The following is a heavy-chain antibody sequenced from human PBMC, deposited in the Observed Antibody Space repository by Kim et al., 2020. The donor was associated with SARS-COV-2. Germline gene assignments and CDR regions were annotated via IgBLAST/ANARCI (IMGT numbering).Heavy chain of an antibody. J-gene: IGHJ3*02. Sequence: SVQVSCKASGGTFSNYGVAWVRQAPGQGLEWMGGIMPMFGTSNSAQKFQGRVTISADESTSTVYILLSSLTSEDTAVYYCARDRSPMVRGVIVTPPYDSWGQGTMVTVSS. V-gene: IGHV1-69*13. CDR3: ARDRSPMVRGVIVTPPYDS. CDR1: GGTFSNYG. D-gene: IGHD3-10*01. CDR2: IMPMFGTS.